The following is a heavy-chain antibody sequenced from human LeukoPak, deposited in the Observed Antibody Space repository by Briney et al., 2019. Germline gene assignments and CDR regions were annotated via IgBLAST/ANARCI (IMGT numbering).Heavy chain of an antibody. CDR2: INYSGTT. V-gene: IGHV4-38-2*01. D-gene: IGHD3-10*01. Sequence: SETLSLTCAVSYYAISSGCYWGWLRQPPGKALECIGIINYSGTTSYNPSLNSRVTTSVDTSKNQFSLRLSCLTATGPGTYFCPKVNYYGRGSFHTPFDPWGPGTLVTV. CDR1: YYAISSGCY. J-gene: IGHJ5*02. CDR3: PKVNYYGRGSFHTPFDP.